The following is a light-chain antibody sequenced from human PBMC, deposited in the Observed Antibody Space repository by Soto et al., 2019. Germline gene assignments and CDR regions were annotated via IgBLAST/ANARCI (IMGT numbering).Light chain of an antibody. V-gene: IGKV1-39*01. Sequence: DIQMTQSPSSLSASVGDRVTITCRASQSISTYLHWYQQKTGKAPKLLIYAASSLHSGVPSRFSGSGSGREFTLIVSSLQPEDFATYYCQQSYSTPLTFGGGTKVEIK. CDR2: AAS. J-gene: IGKJ4*01. CDR3: QQSYSTPLT. CDR1: QSISTY.